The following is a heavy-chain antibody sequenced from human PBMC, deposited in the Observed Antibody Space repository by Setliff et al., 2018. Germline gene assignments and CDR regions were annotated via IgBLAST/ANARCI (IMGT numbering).Heavy chain of an antibody. Sequence: GESLKISCAASGFTFTNYWINWVRQAPGKGLEWVANIKQDESEKHYVGSVKGRFTISRDNARNSVYLQMNSLRAEDAAVYYCATSDWYAAVDHWGQGTLVTV. V-gene: IGHV3-7*01. CDR3: ATSDWYAAVDH. CDR2: IKQDESEK. J-gene: IGHJ4*02. CDR1: GFTFTNYW. D-gene: IGHD6-19*01.